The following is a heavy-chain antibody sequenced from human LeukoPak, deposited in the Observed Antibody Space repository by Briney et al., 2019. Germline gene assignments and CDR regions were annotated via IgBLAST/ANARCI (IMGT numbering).Heavy chain of an antibody. V-gene: IGHV4-59*13. J-gene: IGHJ4*02. D-gene: IGHD3-10*01. CDR2: VYYSGTT. CDR3: ALTAYGSGSYFSFDY. Sequence: SETLSLTCTVSGGSINGYSWTWIRQPPGKGLELIGCVYYSGTTDSNPSLRSRVTMSTDTSNNQFSLKLRSVTAADTAVYYCALTAYGSGSYFSFDYWGQGTLVTVSS. CDR1: GGSINGYS.